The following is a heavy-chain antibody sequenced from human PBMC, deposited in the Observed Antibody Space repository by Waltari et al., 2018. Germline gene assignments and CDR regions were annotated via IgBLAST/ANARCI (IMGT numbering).Heavy chain of an antibody. CDR1: GFSLTTGGVG. J-gene: IGHJ3*01. CDR3: AHRTTQRRDAYDV. CDR2: ISWNDDK. V-gene: IGHV2-5*01. Sequence: QITLKESGPTLVNPTQTLPLTCPFSGFSLTTGGVGVGWIRQPPGKALEWLALISWNDDKRYSPSLRSRLNITKDTSKNHVVLTMTNVDPVDTATYYCAHRTTQRRDAYDVWGQGTLVAVSS. D-gene: IGHD1-1*01.